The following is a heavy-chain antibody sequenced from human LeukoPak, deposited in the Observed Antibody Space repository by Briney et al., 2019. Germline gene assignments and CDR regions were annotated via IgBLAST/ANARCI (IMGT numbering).Heavy chain of an antibody. Sequence: SETLSLTCTVAGASISSGTYSWSWLRQPPGEGLEWIGYIYHTGSTYYNPSLKGRVAISVDRPKNQFSLNLNFVTAADTALYYCARGDGSGSGRWFDPWGQGTLITVSS. CDR1: GASISSGTYS. CDR2: IYHTGST. D-gene: IGHD3-10*01. CDR3: ARGDGSGSGRWFDP. J-gene: IGHJ5*02. V-gene: IGHV4-30-2*01.